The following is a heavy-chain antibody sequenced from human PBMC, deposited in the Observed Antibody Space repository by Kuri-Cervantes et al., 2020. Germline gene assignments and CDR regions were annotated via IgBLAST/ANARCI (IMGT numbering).Heavy chain of an antibody. D-gene: IGHD3-16*02. CDR3: ARVVGDY. CDR1: GGSVDSGTYY. Sequence: SETLSLTCTVSGGSVDSGTYYWSWIRQPPGRGLEWIGCVYYTGSTNYNPSLKSRVTMSVDTSNNQFSLKLRSVTAAGTAVYYCARVVGDYWGQGTLVTVSS. CDR2: VYYTGST. J-gene: IGHJ4*02. V-gene: IGHV4-61*01.